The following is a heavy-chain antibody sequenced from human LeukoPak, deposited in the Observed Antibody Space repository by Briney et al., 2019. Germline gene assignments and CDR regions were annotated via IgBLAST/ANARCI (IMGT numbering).Heavy chain of an antibody. V-gene: IGHV4-39*07. CDR2: IYYSGST. CDR3: ARAIWFGEKYFDY. CDR1: GGSISSSSYY. D-gene: IGHD3-10*01. J-gene: IGHJ4*02. Sequence: SETLSLTCTVSGGSISSSSYYWGWIRQPPGKGLEWIGSIYYSGSTYYNPSLKSRVTISVDTSKNQFSLKLSSVTAADTAVYYCARAIWFGEKYFDYWGQGTRVTVSS.